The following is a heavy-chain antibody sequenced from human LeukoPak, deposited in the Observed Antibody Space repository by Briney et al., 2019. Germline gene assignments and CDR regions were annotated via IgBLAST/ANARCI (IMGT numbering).Heavy chain of an antibody. CDR3: ATVQKQDYDTRPYYDH. Sequence: SVKVSCKASGGTFSSYAISWVRQAPGQGLEWTGGIIPIFGTANYAQKFQGRVTITADKSTSTAYMELSSLRSEDTAVYYCATVQKQDYDTRPYYDHWGQGTLVTVSS. J-gene: IGHJ4*02. CDR1: GGTFSSYA. V-gene: IGHV1-69*06. D-gene: IGHD3-22*01. CDR2: IIPIFGTA.